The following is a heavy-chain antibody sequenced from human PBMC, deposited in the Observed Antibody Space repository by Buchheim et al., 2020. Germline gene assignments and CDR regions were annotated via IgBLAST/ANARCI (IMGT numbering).Heavy chain of an antibody. Sequence: QVQLVESGGGVVQPGRSLRLSCAASGFTFSSYGMHWVRQAPGKGLEWVAVIWYDGSNKYYADSVKGRFTISSDTSKNTLYLQMNSLRAEDTAVYYCARSVLYSSGWYYFDYWGQGTL. CDR3: ARSVLYSSGWYYFDY. CDR1: GFTFSSYG. D-gene: IGHD6-19*01. CDR2: IWYDGSNK. J-gene: IGHJ4*02. V-gene: IGHV3-33*01.